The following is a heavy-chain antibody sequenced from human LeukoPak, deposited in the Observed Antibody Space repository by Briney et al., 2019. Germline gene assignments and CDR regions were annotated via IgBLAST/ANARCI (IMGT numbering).Heavy chain of an antibody. CDR3: AKVGSTYYDFWSGPPPNAFDI. CDR1: GFTFSSYA. J-gene: IGHJ3*02. V-gene: IGHV3-23*01. Sequence: PGGSLRLSCAAPGFTFSSYAMSWVRQAPGKGLEWVSAISGSGGSTYYADSVKGRFTISRDNSKNTLYLQMNSLRAEDTAVYYCAKVGSTYYDFWSGPPPNAFDIWGQGTMDTVSS. CDR2: ISGSGGST. D-gene: IGHD3-3*01.